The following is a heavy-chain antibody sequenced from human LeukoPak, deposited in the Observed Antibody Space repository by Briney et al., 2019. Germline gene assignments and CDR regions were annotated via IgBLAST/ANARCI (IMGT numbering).Heavy chain of an antibody. Sequence: SETLSLTCSVSGGSISGSSHYWGWIRQPPGKGLEWIGSFYFGGSTYYNPSLKSRVTISVDTSKNQFSLKMSSVTAAVTAVYFCARSRESVAGNFDYWGQGTLVIVSS. CDR2: FYFGGST. V-gene: IGHV4-39*01. D-gene: IGHD6-19*01. CDR3: ARSRESVAGNFDY. J-gene: IGHJ4*02. CDR1: GGSISGSSHY.